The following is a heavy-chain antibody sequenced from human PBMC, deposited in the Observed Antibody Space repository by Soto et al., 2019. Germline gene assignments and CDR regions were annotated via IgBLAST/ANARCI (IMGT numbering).Heavy chain of an antibody. CDR3: ARGGGYSYHLYGMDV. V-gene: IGHV4-34*01. CDR1: DGSFSGYY. CDR2: IEHNGNT. Sequence: PSETLSLTCAVYDGSFSGYYWIWIRQPLGKGLEWIGEIEHNGNTNYNPSFTSRATISLDTSKNQFSLKLSSVTAADTALYYCARGGGYSYHLYGMDVWGQGTAVTVS. J-gene: IGHJ6*02. D-gene: IGHD5-18*01.